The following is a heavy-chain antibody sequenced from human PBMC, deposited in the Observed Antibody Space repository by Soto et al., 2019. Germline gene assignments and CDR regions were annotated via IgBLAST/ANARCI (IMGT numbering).Heavy chain of an antibody. Sequence: LRLSCAASGFTVSGNYMSWVRQAPGKGLEWVSVISSGDNTYYADSVKGRFTISRDNSKNTLYLQMNSLRAEDTAVYYCAREFGEAVAGTGAFDIWGQGTMVTVSS. V-gene: IGHV3-53*01. CDR3: AREFGEAVAGTGAFDI. D-gene: IGHD6-19*01. CDR1: GFTVSGNY. CDR2: ISSGDNT. J-gene: IGHJ3*02.